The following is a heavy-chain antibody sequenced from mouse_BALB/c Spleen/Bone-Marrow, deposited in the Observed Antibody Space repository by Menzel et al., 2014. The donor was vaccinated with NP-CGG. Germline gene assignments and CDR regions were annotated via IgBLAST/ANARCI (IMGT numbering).Heavy chain of an antibody. Sequence: VQLQQSGAELVKPGASGKLSCTASGFNIKDTYMHWVKQRPEQGLEWIGRIDPANGNTKYDPKFQGKATITADTSSNTAYLQLSSLTSEDTAVYYCASYYYGSSRFAYWGQGTLVTVSA. J-gene: IGHJ3*01. D-gene: IGHD1-1*01. V-gene: IGHV14-3*02. CDR3: ASYYYGSSRFAY. CDR1: GFNIKDTY. CDR2: IDPANGNT.